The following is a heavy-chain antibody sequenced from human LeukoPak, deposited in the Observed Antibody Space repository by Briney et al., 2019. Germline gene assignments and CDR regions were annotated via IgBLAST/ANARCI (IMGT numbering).Heavy chain of an antibody. V-gene: IGHV3-23*01. CDR1: GLTFSSYA. Sequence: GGSLRLSCAASGLTFSSYAMSWVRQAPGKGLEWVSTITGSGGTTYYADSVKGRFTISRDNSKNTLSLQMNSLRAEDTALYYCARVWYGELKVDIWGQGTTVTVSS. CDR3: ARVWYGELKVDI. CDR2: ITGSGGTT. J-gene: IGHJ6*02. D-gene: IGHD3-10*01.